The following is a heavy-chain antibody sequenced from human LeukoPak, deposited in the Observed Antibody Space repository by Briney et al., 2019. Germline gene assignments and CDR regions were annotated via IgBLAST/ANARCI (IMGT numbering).Heavy chain of an antibody. V-gene: IGHV4-59*01. D-gene: IGHD2-15*01. CDR2: IYYSGST. J-gene: IGHJ4*02. CDR3: ARGGFCSGGSCLLY. Sequence: SETLSLTCTVSGGSISSYYWSWIRQPPGKGLEWIGYIYYSGSTNYNPSLKSRVTISVDTSKNQFSLKLSSVTAADTAVYYCARGGFCSGGSCLLYWGQGTLVTVSS. CDR1: GGSISSYY.